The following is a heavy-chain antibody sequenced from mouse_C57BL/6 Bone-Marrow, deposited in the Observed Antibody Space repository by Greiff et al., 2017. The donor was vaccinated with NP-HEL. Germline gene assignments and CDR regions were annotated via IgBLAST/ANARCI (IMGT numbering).Heavy chain of an antibody. CDR3: AREGGGYDGY. CDR1: GFTFSSYA. V-gene: IGHV5-4*01. J-gene: IGHJ2*01. Sequence: EVKLMESGGGLVKPGGSLKLSCAASGFTFSSYAMSWVRQTPEKRLEWVATISDGGSYTYYPDNVKGRFTISRDNAKNNLYLQMSHLKSEDTAMYYCAREGGGYDGYWGQGTTLTVSS. CDR2: ISDGGSYT. D-gene: IGHD2-2*01.